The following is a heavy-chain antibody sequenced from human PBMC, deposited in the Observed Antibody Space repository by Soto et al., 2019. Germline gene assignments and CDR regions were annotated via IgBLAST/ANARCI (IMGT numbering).Heavy chain of an antibody. D-gene: IGHD3-22*01. CDR1: GGSLSGYY. V-gene: IGHV4-34*01. J-gene: IGHJ4*02. CDR3: ARVRSGLTYKRYFDY. CDR2: INHSGST. Sequence: PSETLSLTCAVYGGSLSGYYWSWIRQPPGKGLEWIGEINHSGSTNYNPSLKSRVTISVDTSKNQFSLKLSSVTAADTAVYYCARVRSGLTYKRYFDYWGQGTLVTVSS.